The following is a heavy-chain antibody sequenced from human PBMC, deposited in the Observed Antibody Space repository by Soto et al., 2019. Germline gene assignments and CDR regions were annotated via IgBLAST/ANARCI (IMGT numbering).Heavy chain of an antibody. Sequence: LSLTCTVPGGSISSYYWSWIRQPAGKGLEWIGRIYTSGSTHYNPSLKSRVTLSVDTSKNQFSLKLTSVTAADTAVYFCAGDQGYYYSGTDVWGQGTTVTVSS. CDR3: AGDQGYYYSGTDV. V-gene: IGHV4-4*07. J-gene: IGHJ6*02. CDR1: GGSISSYY. CDR2: IYTSGST.